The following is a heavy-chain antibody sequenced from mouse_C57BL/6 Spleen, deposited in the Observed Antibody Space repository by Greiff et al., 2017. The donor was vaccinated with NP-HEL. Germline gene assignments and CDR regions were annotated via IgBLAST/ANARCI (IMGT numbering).Heavy chain of an antibody. V-gene: IGHV3-6*01. D-gene: IGHD1-1*01. CDR2: ISYDGSN. J-gene: IGHJ1*03. Sequence: ESGPGLVKPSHSLSLTCSVTGYSITSGYYWNWIRQFPGNKLEWMGYISYDGSNNYNPSLKNRISITRDTSKNQFFLKLNSVTTEDTATYYCARAPITTVVAPYWYFDVWGTGTTVTVSS. CDR3: ARAPITTVVAPYWYFDV. CDR1: GYSITSGYY.